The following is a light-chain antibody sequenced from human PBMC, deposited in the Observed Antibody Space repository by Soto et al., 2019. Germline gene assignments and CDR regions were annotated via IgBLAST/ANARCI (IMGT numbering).Light chain of an antibody. V-gene: IGKV3-20*01. J-gene: IGKJ5*01. Sequence: EIVLTQSPGTLSLSPGERATLSCRASQSVSRSYLAWYQQKPGQAPRLLIYGASSRATGIPDRFSGSGSGTDFTLIISRLEPEDFAVYYCQQYERLPITFGQGTRLE. CDR1: QSVSRSY. CDR3: QQYERLPIT. CDR2: GAS.